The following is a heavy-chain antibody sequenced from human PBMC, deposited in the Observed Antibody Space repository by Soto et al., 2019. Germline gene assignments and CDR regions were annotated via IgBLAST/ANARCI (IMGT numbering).Heavy chain of an antibody. CDR2: IDPSDSYT. CDR1: GYSFTSYW. Sequence: PGESLKISCKGSGYSFTSYWISWVRQMPGKGLEWMGRIDPSDSYTNYSPSFRGHVTISADKSISTAYLQWSSLKASDTAMYYCARLSTPVFCGGDCYDFDYWGQGTLVTVSS. D-gene: IGHD2-21*02. J-gene: IGHJ4*02. V-gene: IGHV5-10-1*01. CDR3: ARLSTPVFCGGDCYDFDY.